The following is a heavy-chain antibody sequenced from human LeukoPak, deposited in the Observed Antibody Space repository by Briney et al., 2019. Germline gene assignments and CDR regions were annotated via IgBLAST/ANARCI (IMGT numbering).Heavy chain of an antibody. CDR2: IRYDGSNK. D-gene: IGHD5-18*01. Sequence: GGSLRLSCAASGFTFSSYGMHWVRQAPGKGLEWVAFIRYDGSNKYYADSVKGRFTISRDNSKNTLYLQMNSLRAEDTAVYYCAKDRETAMAADAFDIWGQGTLVTVFS. CDR1: GFTFSSYG. CDR3: AKDRETAMAADAFDI. V-gene: IGHV3-30*02. J-gene: IGHJ3*02.